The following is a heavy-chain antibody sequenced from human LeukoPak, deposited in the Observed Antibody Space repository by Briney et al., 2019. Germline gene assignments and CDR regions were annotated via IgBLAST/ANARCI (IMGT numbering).Heavy chain of an antibody. D-gene: IGHD4-23*01. CDR1: GGSVSSGSYY. CDR3: ARGEWELLDY. CDR2: IYYSRST. J-gene: IGHJ4*02. Sequence: SETLSLTCTVSGGSVSSGSYYWSWIRQPPGKGLEWIGYIYYSRSTNYNPSLKSRVTISVDTSKNQFSLKLSSVTAADTAVYYCARGEWELLDYWGQGTLVTVSP. V-gene: IGHV4-61*01.